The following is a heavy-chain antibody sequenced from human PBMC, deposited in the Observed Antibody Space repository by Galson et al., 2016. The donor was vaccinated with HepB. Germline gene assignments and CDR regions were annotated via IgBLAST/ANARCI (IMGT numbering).Heavy chain of an antibody. CDR1: GFRFSGYA. V-gene: IGHV3-23*01. Sequence: SLRLSCAASGFRFSGYAMTWVRQAPGKGLEWVSGISGSGEHTYYADNVTGRFTISRDNSKTTLYVQMTSLRVEDTAVYYGAKGSIWVSAALYGMDVWGQGTTVTVSS. CDR2: ISGSGEHT. J-gene: IGHJ6*02. D-gene: IGHD2-21*01. CDR3: AKGSIWVSAALYGMDV.